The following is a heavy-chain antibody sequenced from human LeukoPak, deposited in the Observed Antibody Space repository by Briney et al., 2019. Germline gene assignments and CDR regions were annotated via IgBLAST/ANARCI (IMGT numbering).Heavy chain of an antibody. CDR2: INPSGGST. CDR3: ARELGGYDSL. V-gene: IGHV1-46*01. J-gene: IGHJ4*02. D-gene: IGHD5-12*01. CDR1: GYTFTTYY. Sequence: GASVKVSCKASGYTFTTYYIHWVRQAPGQGLEWMGIINPSGGSTRYAQKFQGRVTMTRDTSTSTVYMEVSSLRPEDTAVYYCARELGGYDSLWGQGTLVTVSS.